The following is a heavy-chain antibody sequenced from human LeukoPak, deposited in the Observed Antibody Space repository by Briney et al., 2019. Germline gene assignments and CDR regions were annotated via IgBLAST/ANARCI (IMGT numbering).Heavy chain of an antibody. CDR3: ASSDGYNLRDAFDI. V-gene: IGHV4-31*03. CDR1: GGSNSSGGYY. Sequence: SETLSLTCTVSGGSNSSGGYYWSWIRQHPGKGLEWLGYIYYSGSTYYNPSLKSRVTISVDTSKNQFSLKLSSVTAADTAVYYCASSDGYNLRDAFDIWGQGTIVTVSS. D-gene: IGHD5-24*01. J-gene: IGHJ3*02. CDR2: IYYSGST.